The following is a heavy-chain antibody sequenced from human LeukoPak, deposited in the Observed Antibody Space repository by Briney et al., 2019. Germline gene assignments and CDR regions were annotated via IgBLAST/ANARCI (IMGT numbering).Heavy chain of an antibody. CDR2: IKQDGSEK. J-gene: IGHJ4*02. Sequence: GGSLRLSCAASGFTFSNSWMNWVRQAPGKGLEWVANIKQDGSEKYYVDSVKGRFTISRDNAKNSLYLQMNSLRAEDTAVYCCARNRGISDWGQGTLVTVSS. D-gene: IGHD1-14*01. V-gene: IGHV3-7*01. CDR1: GFTFSNSW. CDR3: ARNRGISD.